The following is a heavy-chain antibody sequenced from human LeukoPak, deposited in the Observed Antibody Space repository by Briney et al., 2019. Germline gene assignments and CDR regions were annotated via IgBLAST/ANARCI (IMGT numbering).Heavy chain of an antibody. D-gene: IGHD3-9*01. Sequence: GGSLRLSCVASGFSFSSYCISWVRQAPGKGLESVASIKQDGSQKYYVDSVKGRFTISRDNAKNSLYLQMNSLRVEDTAVYYCVRGLGTGSYWGQGTLVTVSP. V-gene: IGHV3-7*03. CDR1: GFSFSSYC. CDR2: IKQDGSQK. J-gene: IGHJ4*02. CDR3: VRGLGTGSY.